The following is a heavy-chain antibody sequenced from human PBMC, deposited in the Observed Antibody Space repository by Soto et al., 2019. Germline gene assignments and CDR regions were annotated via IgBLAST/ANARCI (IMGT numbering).Heavy chain of an antibody. D-gene: IGHD3-10*01. CDR2: IVPVFGKA. CDR3: ARGDATKLGVTNYDGMDV. V-gene: IGHV1-69*12. CDR1: GGSLTNYG. Sequence: QVQLVQSGAEVQKPGSSVKVSCKASGGSLTNYGVSWVRQAPVQGLEWMGGIVPVFGKANYAQEIQGRVTIAVDESKSTVFMDVRSMSSEATAVDYCARGDATKLGVTNYDGMDVWGQGTTVTVSS. J-gene: IGHJ6*02.